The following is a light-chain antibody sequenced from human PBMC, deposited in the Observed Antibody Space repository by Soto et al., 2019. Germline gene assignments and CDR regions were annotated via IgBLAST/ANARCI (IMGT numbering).Light chain of an antibody. J-gene: IGKJ4*01. V-gene: IGKV1-9*01. CDR2: AGT. CDR1: QDINSY. Sequence: IQLTQSPSSLSASVGDRVTITCRASQDINSYLAWYQQKPGKAPNLLIYAGTSLQSGVPSRFSGSGSGTEFTLTTSSLQPEDFATYYCQQLHVYPSTFGGGTKVE. CDR3: QQLHVYPST.